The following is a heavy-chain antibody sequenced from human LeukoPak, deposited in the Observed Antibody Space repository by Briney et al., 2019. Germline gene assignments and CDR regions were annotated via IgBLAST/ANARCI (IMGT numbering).Heavy chain of an antibody. CDR3: AKGSGYEAHYYYYYMDV. CDR1: GFTFSSYG. CDR2: IRYDGSNK. Sequence: GGSLRLSCAASGFTFSSYGMHWVRQAPGKGLEWVAFIRYDGSNKYYADSVKGRFTISRDNSKNTPYLHVNSLRPEGTAVYYCAKGSGYEAHYYYYYMDVWGKGTTVTISS. V-gene: IGHV3-30*02. J-gene: IGHJ6*03. D-gene: IGHD5-12*01.